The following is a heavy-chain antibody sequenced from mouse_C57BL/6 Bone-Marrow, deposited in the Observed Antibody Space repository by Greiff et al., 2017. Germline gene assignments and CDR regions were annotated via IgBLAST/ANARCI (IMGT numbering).Heavy chain of an antibody. CDR2: IYPGSGST. V-gene: IGHV1-55*01. CDR1: GYTFTSYW. Sequence: VQLQQPGAELVKPGASVKMSCKASGYTFTSYWINWVKQRNGQGLEWIGDIYPGSGSTSYNEKFQGKATLTVDTSSSTSSMQLISLTSEDSAVYSVASSITTVVAGYAMDYWGQGTSVTVSS. CDR3: ASSITTVVAGYAMDY. J-gene: IGHJ4*01. D-gene: IGHD1-1*01.